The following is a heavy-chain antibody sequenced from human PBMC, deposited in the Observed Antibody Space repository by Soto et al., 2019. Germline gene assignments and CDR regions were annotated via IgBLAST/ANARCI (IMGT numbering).Heavy chain of an antibody. CDR1: GGSISSSNLY. Sequence: SETLSLTCTVSGGSISSSNLYWGWFRQPPGKGLEWIGSIRYGGDTSYNPSLKSRITISIDTSKNQFSLSLRSVTAADTAIYYCAKDASCISCGAWGQGVTVTVSS. CDR3: AKDASCISCGA. D-gene: IGHD2-21*01. V-gene: IGHV4-39*01. CDR2: IRYGGDT. J-gene: IGHJ4*02.